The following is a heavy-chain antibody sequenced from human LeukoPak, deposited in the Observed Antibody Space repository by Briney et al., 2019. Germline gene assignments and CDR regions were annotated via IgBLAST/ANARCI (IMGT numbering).Heavy chain of an antibody. CDR3: ARDQTPYY. V-gene: IGHV3-49*04. Sequence: HPGGSLRLSCTGSGFTFGDYAMTWVRQAPGKGLEWVGFIRSKTYGGTPEYAASVKGRFNISKDDSKSIAYLQMNSLKIEDTAVYYCARDQTPYYWGQGTLVTVSP. CDR1: GFTFGDYA. CDR2: IRSKTYGGTP. J-gene: IGHJ4*02.